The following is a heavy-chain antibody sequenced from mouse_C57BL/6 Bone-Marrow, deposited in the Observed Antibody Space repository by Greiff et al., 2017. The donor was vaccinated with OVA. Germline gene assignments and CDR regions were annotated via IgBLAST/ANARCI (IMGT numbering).Heavy chain of an antibody. CDR1: GFNIKDYY. J-gene: IGHJ2*01. D-gene: IGHD1-1*01. V-gene: IGHV14-4*01. Sequence: EVQLQQSGAELVRPGASVKLSCTASGFNIKDYYMHWVKQRPEQGLEWIGWIDPENGDTEYASKFQGKATITADTSSNTAYLQLSSLTSEDTAVYYCTTRITTVVANFDYWGQGTTLTVSS. CDR2: IDPENGDT. CDR3: TTRITTVVANFDY.